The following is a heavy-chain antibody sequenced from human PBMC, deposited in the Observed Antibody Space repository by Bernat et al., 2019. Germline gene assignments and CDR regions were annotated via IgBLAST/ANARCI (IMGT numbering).Heavy chain of an antibody. D-gene: IGHD2-2*01. Sequence: EVQLLESGGGLVQPGGSLRLSCAASGFTFSNYAMSWVRQAPGKGLEWVSVISGSGDGTYCPNSVKGRFTISGANSKNPLYLQMSSLRAEDTALYYCAKIPPSWYAPPYFDYWGQGTLVTVSS. J-gene: IGHJ4*02. CDR2: ISGSGDGT. CDR1: GFTFSNYA. CDR3: AKIPPSWYAPPYFDY. V-gene: IGHV3-23*01.